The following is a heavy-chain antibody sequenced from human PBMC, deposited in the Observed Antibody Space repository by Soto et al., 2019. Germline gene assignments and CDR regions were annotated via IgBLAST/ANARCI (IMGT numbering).Heavy chain of an antibody. CDR3: VRPDSSGYYVY. CDR2: INPSDSDI. Sequence: GASLNLSGKVSGYSFTIYLIGWVRQLPGKGLEWMGIINPSDSDIRYSPSFQGQVTISADKSISTAYLQWSSLKASDSAMYYCVRPDSSGYYVYWGQGTLVTVSS. J-gene: IGHJ4*02. D-gene: IGHD3-22*01. V-gene: IGHV5-51*01. CDR1: GYSFTIYL.